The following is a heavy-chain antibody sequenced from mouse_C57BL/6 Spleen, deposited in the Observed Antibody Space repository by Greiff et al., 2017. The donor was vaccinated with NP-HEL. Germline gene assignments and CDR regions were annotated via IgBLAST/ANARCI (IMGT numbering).Heavy chain of an antibody. J-gene: IGHJ3*01. D-gene: IGHD1-1*01. CDR3: ARGHGSSYGFAY. CDR2: IYPGSGST. V-gene: IGHV1-55*01. Sequence: QVQLQQPGAELVKPGASVKMSCKASGYTFTSYWITWVKQRPGQGLEWIGDIYPGSGSTNYNEKFKSKATLTVDTSSSTAYMQLISLTSEDSAVYYCARGHGSSYGFAYWGQGTLVTVSA. CDR1: GYTFTSYW.